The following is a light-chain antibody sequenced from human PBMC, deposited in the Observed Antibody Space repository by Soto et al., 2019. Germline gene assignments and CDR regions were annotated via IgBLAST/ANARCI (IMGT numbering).Light chain of an antibody. V-gene: IGKV3-20*01. CDR2: AAS. CDR1: QSVTRDY. Sequence: EIVLTQSPGTLSLSPGERASLSCRASQSVTRDYLAWYQQKPGQAPRLLIYAASNRATGIPDRFSGSGSGTDFTLTISRLEPEDFAAYYCQQYAKAPLTFGQGTKVDIK. J-gene: IGKJ1*01. CDR3: QQYAKAPLT.